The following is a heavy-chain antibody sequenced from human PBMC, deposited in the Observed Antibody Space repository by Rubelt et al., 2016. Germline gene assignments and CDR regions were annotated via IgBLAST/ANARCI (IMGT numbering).Heavy chain of an antibody. CDR1: GYTFTGYY. D-gene: IGHD6-13*01. J-gene: IGHJ3*02. Sequence: QVQLVQSGAEVKKPGASVKVSCKASGYTFTGYYMHWVRQAPGQGLEWLGWINPNSGGTKYSQKCQGWCTMTRDTSISTAYMELSRLRSDDTAVYYCARGSWFRGAFDIWGQGTMVTVSS. CDR2: INPNSGGT. V-gene: IGHV1-2*04. CDR3: ARGSWFRGAFDI.